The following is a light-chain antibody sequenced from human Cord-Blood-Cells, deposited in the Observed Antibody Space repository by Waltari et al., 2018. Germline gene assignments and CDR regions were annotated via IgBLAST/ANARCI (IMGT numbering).Light chain of an antibody. CDR2: DSS. J-gene: IGKJ1*01. V-gene: IGKV3D-20*01. CDR1: QSVSSSY. Sequence: EIVLTQSPATLSLSPGERATLSCGVSQSVSSSYLAWFQQKPGLAPRLLIYDSSSRATGIPDRFSGSGSGTDFTLTISRLETEDFAVYYCQQYGSSPRTFGQGTKVEIK. CDR3: QQYGSSPRT.